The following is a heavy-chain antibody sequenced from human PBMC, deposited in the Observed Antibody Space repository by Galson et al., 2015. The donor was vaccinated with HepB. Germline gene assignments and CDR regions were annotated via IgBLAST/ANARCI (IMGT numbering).Heavy chain of an antibody. Sequence: GKGLEWVSAISGSGGSTYYADSVKGRFTISRDNSKNTLYLQMNSLRAEDTAVYYCASKSGGSSGWYAPDPFDYWGQGTLVTVSS. CDR2: ISGSGGST. V-gene: IGHV3-23*01. D-gene: IGHD6-19*01. CDR3: ASKSGGSSGWYAPDPFDY. J-gene: IGHJ4*02.